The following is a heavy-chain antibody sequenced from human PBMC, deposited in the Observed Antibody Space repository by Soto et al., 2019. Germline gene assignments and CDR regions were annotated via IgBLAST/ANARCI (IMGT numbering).Heavy chain of an antibody. D-gene: IGHD2-21*02. Sequence: QVQLVQSGAEVKKPGSSVKVSCKASGGTFSSYTISWVRQAPGQGLEWMGRIIPILGIANYAQKFQGRVTITADKSTSTAYMELSSLRSEDTAVYYCARDSREYCGGDCYWDYWGQGTLVTVSS. CDR1: GGTFSSYT. CDR2: IIPILGIA. V-gene: IGHV1-69*08. CDR3: ARDSREYCGGDCYWDY. J-gene: IGHJ4*02.